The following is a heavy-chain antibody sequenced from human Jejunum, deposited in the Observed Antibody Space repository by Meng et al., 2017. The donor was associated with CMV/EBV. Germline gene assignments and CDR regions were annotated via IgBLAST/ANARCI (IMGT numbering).Heavy chain of an antibody. V-gene: IGHV3-23*01. CDR1: FTRKD. Sequence: FTRKDMTWVSQAPGKGLEWVSGISGNSGSTYYADSVKGRFSISRDNSKNTVYLQMNSLRAEDTAVYYCASRPGAIFGVVIIPNFDYWGQGTLVTVSS. CDR2: ISGNSGST. J-gene: IGHJ4*02. D-gene: IGHD3-3*01. CDR3: ASRPGAIFGVVIIPNFDY.